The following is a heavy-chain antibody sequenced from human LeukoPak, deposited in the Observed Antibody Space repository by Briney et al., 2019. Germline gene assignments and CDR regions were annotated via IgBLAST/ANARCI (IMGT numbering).Heavy chain of an antibody. CDR1: GFTFSSYG. CDR2: ISYDGSNK. D-gene: IGHD3-10*01. Sequence: HPGGSLRLSCAASGFTFSSYGMHWVRQAPGKGLEWVAVISYDGSNKYYADSVKGRFTISRDNSKNTLYLQMNSLRAEDTAVYYCAKPINYYGSGSYYAGFDYWGQGTLVTVSS. V-gene: IGHV3-30*18. CDR3: AKPINYYGSGSYYAGFDY. J-gene: IGHJ4*02.